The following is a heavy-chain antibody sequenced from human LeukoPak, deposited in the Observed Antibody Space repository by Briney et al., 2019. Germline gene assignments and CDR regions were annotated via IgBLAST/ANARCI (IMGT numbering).Heavy chain of an antibody. CDR2: IYYSGST. V-gene: IGHV4-59*01. J-gene: IGHJ4*02. Sequence: KASETLSLTCTVSGGSISSYYWSWIRQPPGKGLEWIGYIYYSGSTNYNPSLKSRVIISVDTSKNQFSLKLSSVTAADTAVYYCTREGAGARTFDYWGQGTLVTVSS. CDR3: TREGAGARTFDY. CDR1: GGSISSYY. D-gene: IGHD6-19*01.